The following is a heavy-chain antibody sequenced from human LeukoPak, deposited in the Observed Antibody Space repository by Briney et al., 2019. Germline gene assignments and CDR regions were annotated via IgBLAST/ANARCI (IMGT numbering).Heavy chain of an antibody. J-gene: IGHJ3*02. V-gene: IGHV1-8*01. CDR2: MNPNSGNT. CDR1: GYTFTSYD. D-gene: IGHD3-3*01. CDR3: ASQVSRFDGAFDI. Sequence: ASVKVSCKASGYTFTSYDINWVRQATGQGLEWMGWMNPNSGNTGYVQKFQGRVTMTRNTSINTAYMELSSLTSEDTAVYYCASQVSRFDGAFDIWGQGTLVTVSS.